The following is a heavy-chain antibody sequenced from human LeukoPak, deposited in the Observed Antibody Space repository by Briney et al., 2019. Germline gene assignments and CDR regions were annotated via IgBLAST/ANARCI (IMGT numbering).Heavy chain of an antibody. J-gene: IGHJ4*02. D-gene: IGHD5-18*01. V-gene: IGHV4-34*01. CDR1: GGSFSGYC. Sequence: PSETLSPTCAVYGGSFSGYCWSWIRQPPGKGLEWIGEINHSGSTNYNPSLKSRVTISVDTSKNQFSLKLSSVTAADTAVYYCARGGRGIQLWKYFDYWGQGTLVTVSS. CDR3: ARGGRGIQLWKYFDY. CDR2: INHSGST.